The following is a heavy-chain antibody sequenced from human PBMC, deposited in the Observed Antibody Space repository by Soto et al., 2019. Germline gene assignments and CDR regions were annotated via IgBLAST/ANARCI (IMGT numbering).Heavy chain of an antibody. CDR2: IYNSGST. D-gene: IGHD3-22*01. V-gene: IGHV4-59*08. CDR3: ARLGAYYQSLDP. CDR1: GDSIISYY. Sequence: SETLSLTCTVSGDSIISYYWSWIRQPPWKGLECIGYIYNSGSTIYNPSLKSRVTISVDTSKNQFSLKLSSVTAADTAVYYCARLGAYYQSLDPWGPGTLVTVSS. J-gene: IGHJ5*02.